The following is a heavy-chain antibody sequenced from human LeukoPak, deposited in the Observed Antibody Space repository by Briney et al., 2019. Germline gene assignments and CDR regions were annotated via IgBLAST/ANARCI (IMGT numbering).Heavy chain of an antibody. CDR1: GFTFSSYE. V-gene: IGHV3-48*03. CDR2: ISSSGSTI. Sequence: AGGSLRLSCAASGFTFSSYEMNWVRQAPGKGLEWVSYISSSGSTIYYADSVKGRFTISRDNAKNSLYLQMNSLRAEDTAVYYCARVIRGTSPHMDVWGKGTTVTISS. CDR3: ARVIRGTSPHMDV. D-gene: IGHD1-1*01. J-gene: IGHJ6*03.